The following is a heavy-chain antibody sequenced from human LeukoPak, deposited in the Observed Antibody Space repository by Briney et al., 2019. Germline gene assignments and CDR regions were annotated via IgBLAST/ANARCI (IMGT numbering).Heavy chain of an antibody. V-gene: IGHV3-7*01. CDR3: AREGQSPGYGGKPGDD. CDR1: GFTFGKYW. D-gene: IGHD4-23*01. Sequence: GGSLRLSCVASGFTFGKYWMSWVRQAPGKGLEWVANIKQDGSEKYYVDSVKGRFTISRDNAKNSLYLQMNSLRAEDTAVYYCAREGQSPGYGGKPGDDWGQGTLVIVSS. J-gene: IGHJ4*02. CDR2: IKQDGSEK.